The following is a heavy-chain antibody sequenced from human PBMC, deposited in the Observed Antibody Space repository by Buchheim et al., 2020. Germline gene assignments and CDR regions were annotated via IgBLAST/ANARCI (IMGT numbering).Heavy chain of an antibody. J-gene: IGHJ4*02. Sequence: QLQLLESGPRLVKSSETLSLTCSVSGGSITNSDYYWGWVRQSPGTGLEWIGSIYYSGSTYYNPSLTSRVTISVDTSKNQFSLKLSSVTAADTAVYYCARHTGAPYDSSGYYSNDEGDYWGQGTL. CDR3: ARHTGAPYDSSGYYSNDEGDY. D-gene: IGHD3-22*01. CDR1: GGSITNSDYY. V-gene: IGHV4-39*01. CDR2: IYYSGST.